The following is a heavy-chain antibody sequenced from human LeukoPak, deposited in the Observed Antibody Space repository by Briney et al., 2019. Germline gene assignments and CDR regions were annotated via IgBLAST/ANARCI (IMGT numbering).Heavy chain of an antibody. D-gene: IGHD3-22*01. CDR3: AKESLIYFDSSGYYGIFDY. V-gene: IGHV3-7*03. CDR1: GFTFGDYW. CDR2: INQDGSEK. Sequence: GGSLRLSCEGSGFTFGDYWLSWVRQAPGKGLEWEGHINQDGSEKYYVDSVKGRFTISRDNAMNSLYLHINSLRAEDTALYYCAKESLIYFDSSGYYGIFDYWGQGALVTVSS. J-gene: IGHJ4*02.